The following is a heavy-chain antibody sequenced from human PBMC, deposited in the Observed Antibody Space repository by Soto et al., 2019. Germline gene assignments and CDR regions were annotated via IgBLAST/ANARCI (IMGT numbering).Heavy chain of an antibody. V-gene: IGHV3-74*03. CDR3: VRDDVGVGIDY. D-gene: IGHD1-26*01. CDR2: IDSDGNYT. Sequence: EVQLVESGGGLVQPGGSLRLSCAASGFTFSSYCMNWVRQVPWKGLVWVSHIDSDGNYTTYADSVKGRFTISRDNAKNTVYLQMNSLRAKDTAVYYCVRDDVGVGIDYWGLGTLVTVSS. CDR1: GFTFSSYC. J-gene: IGHJ4*02.